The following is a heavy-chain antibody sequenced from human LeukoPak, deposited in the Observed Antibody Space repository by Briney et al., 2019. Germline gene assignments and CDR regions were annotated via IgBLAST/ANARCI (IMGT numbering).Heavy chain of an antibody. CDR1: GFTFSSSS. CDR2: ITRSSTSI. CDR3: PRAPSVYNYFPWYFDL. J-gene: IGHJ2*01. V-gene: IGHV3-48*04. Sequence: GGSLRLSCTASGFTFSSSSVNWVRQAPGKGLERVSSITRSSTSIYYADSVKGRFTISRDNAKNSLYLQMNSLRVADKAVYECPRAPSVYNYFPWYFDLWGRGTLVTVSS. D-gene: IGHD2/OR15-2a*01.